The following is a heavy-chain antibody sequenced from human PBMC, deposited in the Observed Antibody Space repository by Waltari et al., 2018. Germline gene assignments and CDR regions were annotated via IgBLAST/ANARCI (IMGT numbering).Heavy chain of an antibody. J-gene: IGHJ4*02. V-gene: IGHV4-38-2*01. D-gene: IGHD3-22*01. CDR3: ARKYYDSSGYYPFDY. Sequence: QVQLQESGPGLVKPSETLSLTCAVSGYSISSGYYWGWIRQPPGKGLEWIGSIYHSGSTYYNPSLKSRVTISVDTSKNQFALKLSSVTAADTAVYYCARKYYDSSGYYPFDYWGQGTLVTVSS. CDR1: GYSISSGYY. CDR2: IYHSGST.